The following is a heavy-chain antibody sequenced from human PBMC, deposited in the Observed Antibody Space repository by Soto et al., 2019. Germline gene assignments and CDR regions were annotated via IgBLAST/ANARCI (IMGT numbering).Heavy chain of an antibody. CDR3: ARDQVRTYYDILVLERPYYYYGMDV. Sequence: ASVKVSFKASGYTFTRSGISWVRQAPGQGLEWMGWISTYNGDTNYAQTFQGRVTMTTDTSTSTAYMELSSLRSEDTAVYYCARDQVRTYYDILVLERPYYYYGMDVWGQGTTVTVSS. CDR1: GYTFTRSG. CDR2: ISTYNGDT. J-gene: IGHJ6*02. D-gene: IGHD3-9*01. V-gene: IGHV1-18*01.